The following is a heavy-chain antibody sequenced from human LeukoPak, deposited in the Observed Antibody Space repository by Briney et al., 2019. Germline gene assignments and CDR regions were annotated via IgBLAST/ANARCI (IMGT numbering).Heavy chain of an antibody. J-gene: IGHJ4*02. D-gene: IGHD2-15*01. CDR3: ARSGQLLLNYFDY. V-gene: IGHV1-69*04. Sequence: SVKVSCKASGGTFSSYAVSWVRQAPGQGLEWMGRIIPILGIANYAQKFQGRVTITADKSTSTAYMELSSLRSEDTAVYYCARSGQLLLNYFDYWGQGTLVTVSS. CDR1: GGTFSSYA. CDR2: IIPILGIA.